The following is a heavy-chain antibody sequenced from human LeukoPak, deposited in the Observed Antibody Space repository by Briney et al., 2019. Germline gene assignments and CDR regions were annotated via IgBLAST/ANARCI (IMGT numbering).Heavy chain of an antibody. D-gene: IGHD5-18*01. CDR2: INHSGST. V-gene: IGHV4-34*01. CDR1: GGSFSGYY. CDR3: ARRRGRYSYGLPYYYYGMDV. J-gene: IGHJ6*02. Sequence: SETLSLTCAVYGGSFSGYYWSWIRQPPGKGLEWIGEINHSGSTNYNPSLKSRVTISVDTSKNQFSLKLSSVTAADTAVYYCARRRGRYSYGLPYYYYGMDVWGQGTTGTVSS.